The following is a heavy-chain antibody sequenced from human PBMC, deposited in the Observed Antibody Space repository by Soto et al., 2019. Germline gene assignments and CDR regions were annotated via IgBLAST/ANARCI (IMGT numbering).Heavy chain of an antibody. D-gene: IGHD6-13*01. J-gene: IGHJ4*02. Sequence: EVQLLESGGGLVQPGGSLRLSCAASGFTFSSYAMSWVRQAPGKGLEWVSAISGSGGSTYYADSVKGRFTISRDNSKNTLYLQMNSLSAEDTVVYYCAKESGYSSGWFEFDYWGQGTLVTVSS. CDR2: ISGSGGST. CDR1: GFTFSSYA. V-gene: IGHV3-23*01. CDR3: AKESGYSSGWFEFDY.